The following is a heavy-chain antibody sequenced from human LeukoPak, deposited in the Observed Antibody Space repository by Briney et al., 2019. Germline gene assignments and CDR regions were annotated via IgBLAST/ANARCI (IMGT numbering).Heavy chain of an antibody. CDR3: ARVSGMGELSVEVDY. J-gene: IGHJ4*02. CDR1: GYTFTKYY. CDR2: INPIGGSA. D-gene: IGHD3-16*02. Sequence: ASVKVSCKASGYTFTKYYIHWVRQAPEQGLEWMGKINPIGGSATYAQRFQGRVTMTRDTSTSTVYMELSSLKSEDTAVFYCARVSGMGELSVEVDYWGQGTLVTVSS. V-gene: IGHV1-46*01.